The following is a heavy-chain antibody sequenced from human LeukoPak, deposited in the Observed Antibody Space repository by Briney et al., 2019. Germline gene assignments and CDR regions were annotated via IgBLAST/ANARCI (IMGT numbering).Heavy chain of an antibody. CDR2: IKQDGSEK. CDR3: ARVDSGSGWYDWFDP. CDR1: GFTFSSYW. J-gene: IGHJ5*02. Sequence: GGSLRLFCAASGFTFSSYWMSGVRQALGRGRQGVANIKQDGSEKYCVDSVKGRLTISRDNAKNALDLQMNSLTAEDTAVYYCARVDSGSGWYDWFDPWGQGTLVTVS. D-gene: IGHD6-19*01. V-gene: IGHV3-7*03.